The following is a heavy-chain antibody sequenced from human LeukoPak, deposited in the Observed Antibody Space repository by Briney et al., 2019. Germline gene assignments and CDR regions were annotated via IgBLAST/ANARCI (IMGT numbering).Heavy chain of an antibody. CDR2: IYYSGST. V-gene: IGHV4-30-4*01. Sequence: SETLSLTCTVSGGSISSGDYYWSWIRQPPGKGLEWIGYIYYSGSTYYNPSLKSRVTISVDTSKNQFSLKLSSVTAADTAVYYCARESVMSGSYRYYFDYWGQGTLVTVSS. CDR3: ARESVMSGSYRYYFDY. CDR1: GGSISSGDYY. D-gene: IGHD1-26*01. J-gene: IGHJ4*02.